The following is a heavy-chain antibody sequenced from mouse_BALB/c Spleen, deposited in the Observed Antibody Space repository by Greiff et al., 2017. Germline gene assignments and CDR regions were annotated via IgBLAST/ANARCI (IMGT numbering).Heavy chain of an antibody. Sequence: VQLQQSGPGLVAPSQSLSITCTVSGFSLTNSGVHWVRQSPGKGLEWLGVIWGDGSTNYNSAFKSRLSISKDNSKSQVFLKMNSLQTDDTARYYCAKLPHYYAMDYWGQGTSVTVSS. J-gene: IGHJ4*01. CDR2: IWGDGST. CDR1: GFSLTNSG. CDR3: AKLPHYYAMDY. V-gene: IGHV2-6-6*01.